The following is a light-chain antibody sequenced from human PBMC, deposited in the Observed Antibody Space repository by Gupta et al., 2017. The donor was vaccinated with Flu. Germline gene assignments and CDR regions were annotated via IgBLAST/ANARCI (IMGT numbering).Light chain of an antibody. CDR1: SSNIGAGYD. V-gene: IGLV1-40*01. Sequence: QSVLTQPPSVSGAPGQRVTISCTGCSSNIGAGYDVHWYPQLPGTAPKLLIYGNSNRPSGVPDRFSGSKSGTSASLAITGLQAEDEADYYCQSYDSSLSGYVFGTGTKVTVL. CDR2: GNS. CDR3: QSYDSSLSGYV. J-gene: IGLJ1*01.